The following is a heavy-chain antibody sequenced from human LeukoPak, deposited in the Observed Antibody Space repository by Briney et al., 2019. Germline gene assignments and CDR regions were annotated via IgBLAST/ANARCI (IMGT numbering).Heavy chain of an antibody. D-gene: IGHD3-10*01. CDR2: IYYSGST. Sequence: PSETLSLTCTVSGGSISSSSYYWGWIRQPPGKGLEWVGSIYYSGSTYYNPSLKSRVTISVDTSKNQFPLKLSSVTAADTSVYYCARRKVRGVIADYWGQGTLVTVSS. CDR1: GGSISSSSYY. V-gene: IGHV4-39*01. CDR3: ARRKVRGVIADY. J-gene: IGHJ4*02.